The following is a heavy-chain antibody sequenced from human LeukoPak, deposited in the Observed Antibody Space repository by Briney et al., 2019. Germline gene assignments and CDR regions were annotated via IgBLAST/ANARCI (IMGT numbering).Heavy chain of an antibody. J-gene: IGHJ6*04. Sequence: GGSLRLSCVASGFTFSSYWMGWVRQAPGKELEWVANIQQDGSEIFYVDSVRGRFTISRDNAKNSLYLQMNTLRAEDTAVYYCAELGITMIGGVWGKGTTVTISS. CDR2: IQQDGSEI. V-gene: IGHV3-7*01. CDR3: AELGITMIGGV. D-gene: IGHD3-10*02. CDR1: GFTFSSYW.